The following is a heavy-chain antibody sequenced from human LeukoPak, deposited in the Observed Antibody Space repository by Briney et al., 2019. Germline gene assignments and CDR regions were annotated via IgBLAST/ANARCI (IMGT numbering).Heavy chain of an antibody. Sequence: SETLSLTCAVSGYSISSGYYWGWLRQPPGKVLEWVGSIYRSGSTYYNSSISSGATISVDTSKNQFSLKLSSVTAADTAVYYCARQLVPARSNWFDPWGQGTLVSVSS. CDR1: GYSISSGYY. D-gene: IGHD6-13*01. J-gene: IGHJ5*02. CDR3: ARQLVPARSNWFDP. CDR2: IYRSGST. V-gene: IGHV4-38-2*01.